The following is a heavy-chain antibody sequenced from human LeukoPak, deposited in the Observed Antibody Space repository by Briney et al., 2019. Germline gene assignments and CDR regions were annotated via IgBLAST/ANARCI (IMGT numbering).Heavy chain of an antibody. CDR1: GGTFSSYA. V-gene: IGHV1-69*05. Sequence: SVKGSCKASGGTFSSYAISWVRQAPGQGLEWMGGIIPIFGTANYAQKIQGRVTITTDESTSTAYMELSSLRSEDTAVYYCARVDCSTSCYRSWFDPWGQGTLVTVSS. CDR3: ARVDCSTSCYRSWFDP. J-gene: IGHJ5*02. D-gene: IGHD2-2*01. CDR2: IIPIFGTA.